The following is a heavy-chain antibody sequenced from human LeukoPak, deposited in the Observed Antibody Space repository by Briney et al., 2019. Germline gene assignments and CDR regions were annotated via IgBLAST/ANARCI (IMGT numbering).Heavy chain of an antibody. Sequence: GGSLRLSCAVSGITLSNYGMSWVRQAPGKGLEWVAGISDTGGSTNYADSVKGRFTISRDNPKNTLYLQMNSLRAEDTAVYFCAKRGVVIRVILVGFHKEAYYFESWGQGVLVTVSS. J-gene: IGHJ4*02. D-gene: IGHD3/OR15-3a*01. CDR1: GITLSNYG. CDR2: ISDTGGST. V-gene: IGHV3-23*01. CDR3: AKRGVVIRVILVGFHKEAYYFES.